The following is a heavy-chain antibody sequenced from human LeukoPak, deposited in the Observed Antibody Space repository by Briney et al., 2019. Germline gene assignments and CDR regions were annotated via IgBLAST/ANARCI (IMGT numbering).Heavy chain of an antibody. V-gene: IGHV3-21*01. CDR2: ISSSSSYI. CDR1: GFTFSSYS. D-gene: IGHD3-3*01. Sequence: GGSLRLSCAASGFTFSSYSMNWVRQAPGKGLEWVSSISSSSSYIYYADSLKGRFTISRDNAKNSLYLQMNSLRAEDTAVYYCARDDGGSYFDYWGQGTLVTVSS. CDR3: ARDDGGSYFDY. J-gene: IGHJ4*02.